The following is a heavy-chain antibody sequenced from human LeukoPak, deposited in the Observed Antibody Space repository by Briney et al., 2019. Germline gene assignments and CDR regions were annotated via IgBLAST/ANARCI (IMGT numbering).Heavy chain of an antibody. D-gene: IGHD6-19*01. CDR3: ARGAVAENWFDP. CDR1: GFTFSSYA. Sequence: GSLRLSCAASGFTFSSYAMSWVRQAPGKGLEWIGYIYYSGSTNYNPSLKSRVTISVDTSKNQFSLKLSSVTAADTAVYYCARGAVAENWFDPWGQGTLVTVSS. V-gene: IGHV4-59*01. J-gene: IGHJ5*02. CDR2: IYYSGST.